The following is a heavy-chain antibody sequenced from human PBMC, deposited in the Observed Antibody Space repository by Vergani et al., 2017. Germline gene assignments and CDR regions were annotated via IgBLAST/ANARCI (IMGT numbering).Heavy chain of an antibody. J-gene: IGHJ6*02. D-gene: IGHD3-10*01. CDR1: GGSFSGYY. CDR2: INHSGST. V-gene: IGHV4-34*01. Sequence: QVQLQQWGAGLLKPSENLSLTCAVYGGSFSGYYWSWIRQPPGKGLEWIGEINHSGSTNYNPSLKSRVTISVDTSKNQFSLKLSSVTAADTAVYYCARGQYYGSGSYYKWGYYYYGMDVWGQ. CDR3: ARGQYYGSGSYYKWGYYYYGMDV.